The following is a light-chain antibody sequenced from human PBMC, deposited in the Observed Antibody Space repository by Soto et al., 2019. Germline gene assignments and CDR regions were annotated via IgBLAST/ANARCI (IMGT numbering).Light chain of an antibody. J-gene: IGKJ1*01. V-gene: IGKV3-15*01. CDR1: QSISRN. Sequence: EIVMTQSPGTLSVSPGERATLSCRASQSISRNLAWYQQRPGRAPRLLIYGVSTRASGIPARFSGSGSETEFTLSISSLQSEDFAVYYCQQYNNWPWTFGHGTKVEIK. CDR3: QQYNNWPWT. CDR2: GVS.